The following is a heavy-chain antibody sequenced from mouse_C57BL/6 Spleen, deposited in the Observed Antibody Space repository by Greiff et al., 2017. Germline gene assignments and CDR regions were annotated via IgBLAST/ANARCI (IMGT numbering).Heavy chain of an antibody. J-gene: IGHJ1*03. CDR3: ARSPHYYGSSFGYFDV. Sequence: EVQGVESGGGLVKPGGSLKLSCAASGFTFSDSGMHWVRQAPEKGLEWVAYISSGSSTIYYADTVKGRFTIYRDNAKNTLFLQMTSLWSEYMAMYYCARSPHYYGSSFGYFDVGRTATTVTVS. CDR2: ISSGSSTI. D-gene: IGHD1-1*01. V-gene: IGHV5-17*01. CDR1: GFTFSDSG.